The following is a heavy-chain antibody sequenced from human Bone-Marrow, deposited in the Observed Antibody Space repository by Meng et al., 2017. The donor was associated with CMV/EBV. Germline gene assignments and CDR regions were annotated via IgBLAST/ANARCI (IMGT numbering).Heavy chain of an antibody. Sequence: ASVKVSCKASGYTFTSYGISWVRQAPGQGLEGMGWISAYNGNTNYAQKLQGRVTMTTDTSTSTAYMGLRSLRSDDTAVYYCAIQFVVVPAAIRTEYYHYYGMDVWGQGTTVTVSS. CDR1: GYTFTSYG. CDR2: ISAYNGNT. CDR3: AIQFVVVPAAIRTEYYHYYGMDV. V-gene: IGHV1-18*01. J-gene: IGHJ6*02. D-gene: IGHD2-2*01.